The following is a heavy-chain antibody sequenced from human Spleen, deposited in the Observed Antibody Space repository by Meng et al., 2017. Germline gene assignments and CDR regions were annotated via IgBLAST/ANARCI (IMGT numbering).Heavy chain of an antibody. J-gene: IGHJ4*02. D-gene: IGHD4-17*01. CDR1: GDSITNHNW. CDR2: IPHRGSS. V-gene: IGHV4-4*02. CDR3: TTLYGDGDSTS. Sequence: QVQLWESGPALVKPSETLSLTCAVSGDSITNHNWWAWVRQPPGKGLEWIGEIPHRGSSAYNPSLKSRVTISVDKSQNQFSLRLTSVTATDTAVYYCTTLYGDGDSTSWGQGTLVTVSS.